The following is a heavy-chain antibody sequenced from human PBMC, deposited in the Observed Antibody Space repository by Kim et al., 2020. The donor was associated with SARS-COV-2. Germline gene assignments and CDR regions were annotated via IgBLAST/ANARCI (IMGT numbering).Heavy chain of an antibody. D-gene: IGHD3-3*01. CDR2: IKQDGSEK. V-gene: IGHV3-7*04. J-gene: IGHJ4*02. Sequence: GGSLRLSCAASGFTFSSYWMSWVRQAQGKGLEWVANIKQDGSEKYYVDSVKGRFTISRDNAKNSLYLQMNSLRAEDTAVYYCARADGYNFWQGRNFDYWGQGTLVTVSS. CDR3: ARADGYNFWQGRNFDY. CDR1: GFTFSSYW.